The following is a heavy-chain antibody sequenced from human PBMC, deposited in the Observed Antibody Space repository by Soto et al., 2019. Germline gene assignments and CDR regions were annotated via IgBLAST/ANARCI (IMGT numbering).Heavy chain of an antibody. CDR2: ISYDGSDK. D-gene: IGHD6-19*01. CDR1: GFTFSSYA. J-gene: IGHJ4*02. V-gene: IGHV3-30-3*01. CDR3: AKDLGGLVYTFDY. Sequence: GGSLRLSCAASGFTFSSYAMHWVRQAPGKGLEWVALISYDGSDKDYAGSVKGRFTISRDNSRNTLFLQMNSLRAEDTAVYYCAKDLGGLVYTFDYWGQGTLVTVSS.